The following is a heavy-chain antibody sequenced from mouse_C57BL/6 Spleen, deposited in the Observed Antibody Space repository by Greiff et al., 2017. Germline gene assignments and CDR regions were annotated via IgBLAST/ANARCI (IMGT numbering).Heavy chain of an antibody. CDR3: ARQELGRGGYFDY. CDR2: ISGGGGNT. Sequence: EVQRVESGGGLVKPGGSLKLSCAASGFTFSSYTMSWVRQTPEKRLEWVATISGGGGNTYYPDSVKGRFTISRDNAKNTLYMQMSSLRSEDTALYYCARQELGRGGYFDYWGQGTTLTVSS. V-gene: IGHV5-9*01. J-gene: IGHJ2*01. CDR1: GFTFSSYT. D-gene: IGHD4-1*01.